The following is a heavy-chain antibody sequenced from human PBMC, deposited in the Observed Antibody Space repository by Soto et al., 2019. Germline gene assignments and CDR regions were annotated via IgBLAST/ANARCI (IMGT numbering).Heavy chain of an antibody. CDR1: GFTFSSYS. D-gene: IGHD1-26*01. J-gene: IGHJ4*02. Sequence: PGESLKISCAASGFTFSSYSMNWVRQAPGKGLEWVSYISSSSSTIYYADSVKGRFTISRDNAKNSLYLQMNSLRAEDTAVYYCAKDKGIVGATPHYWGQGTLVTVSS. V-gene: IGHV3-48*01. CDR3: AKDKGIVGATPHY. CDR2: ISSSSSTI.